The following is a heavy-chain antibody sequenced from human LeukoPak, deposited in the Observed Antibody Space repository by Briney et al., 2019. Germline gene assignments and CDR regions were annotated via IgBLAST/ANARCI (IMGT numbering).Heavy chain of an antibody. J-gene: IGHJ4*02. CDR3: AKDLSSGTGRGFDY. CDR2: IRGSGETT. CDR1: GFTFSDYY. V-gene: IGHV3-23*01. Sequence: PGGSLTLSCAASGFTFSDYYMSWIRQAPGKGLEWVSGIRGSGETTYYAESVKGRFIIQRDNSKNTLYLQMNSLRAEDTALYYCAKDLSSGTGRGFDYWGQGTLVTVSS. D-gene: IGHD3/OR15-3a*01.